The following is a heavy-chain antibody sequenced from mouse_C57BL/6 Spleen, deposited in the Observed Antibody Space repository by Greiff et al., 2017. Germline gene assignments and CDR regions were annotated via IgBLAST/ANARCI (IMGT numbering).Heavy chain of an antibody. V-gene: IGHV5-6*02. J-gene: IGHJ2*01. CDR1: GFTFSSYG. Sequence: EVKLVESGGDLVKPGGSLKLSCAASGFTFSSYGMSWVRQTPDKRLEWVATISSGGSYTYYPDSVKGRFTISRDNAKNTLYLQMSSLKSEDTAMYDCARREFITTTGYFDYWGQGTTLTVSS. D-gene: IGHD1-1*01. CDR3: ARREFITTTGYFDY. CDR2: ISSGGSYT.